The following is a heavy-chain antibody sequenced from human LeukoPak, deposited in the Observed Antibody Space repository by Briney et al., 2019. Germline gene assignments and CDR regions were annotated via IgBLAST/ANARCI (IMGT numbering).Heavy chain of an antibody. D-gene: IGHD6-13*01. CDR2: IDTNTGNP. CDR3: ARDNYGAEEGIGSSLVWLDP. J-gene: IGHJ5*02. Sequence: ASVKVSCKASGYTFTYYAMNWVRQVPGQGLEWMGWIDTNTGNPTYAQGFTEQFVFSLDISVNTAYLQINSLKSEDTAVYYCARDNYGAEEGIGSSLVWLDPWGQGTLVTVSS. CDR1: GYTFTYYA. V-gene: IGHV7-4-1*02.